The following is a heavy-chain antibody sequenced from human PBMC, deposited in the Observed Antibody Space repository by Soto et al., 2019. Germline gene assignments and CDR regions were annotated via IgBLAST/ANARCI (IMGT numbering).Heavy chain of an antibody. J-gene: IGHJ5*02. V-gene: IGHV4-31*03. Sequence: QVQLQESGPGLVKPSQTLSLTCTVSGGSISSGGYYWSWIRQHPGKGLEWIGYIYYSGSTYYNPSLNTRVTISVDTSKNQFSLKLSSVTAADTAVYYCARVFSDSSSFFDPWGQGTLVTVSS. CDR2: IYYSGST. CDR1: GGSISSGGYY. CDR3: ARVFSDSSSFFDP. D-gene: IGHD6-13*01.